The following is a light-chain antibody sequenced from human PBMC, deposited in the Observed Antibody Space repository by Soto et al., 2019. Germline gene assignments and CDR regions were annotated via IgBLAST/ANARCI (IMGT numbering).Light chain of an antibody. V-gene: IGLV2-14*03. J-gene: IGLJ1*01. CDR2: DVN. CDR1: SSDVGEYKY. CDR3: SAYTTSIALYV. Sequence: QSALTQPPSASGSPGQSVAISCTGTSSDVGEYKYVSWYQQHPGTAPKLIIYDVNYRPSGVSNRFSGSKSGSTASLTISGLQAEYEADYYCSAYTTSIALYVFGAGTKLTVL.